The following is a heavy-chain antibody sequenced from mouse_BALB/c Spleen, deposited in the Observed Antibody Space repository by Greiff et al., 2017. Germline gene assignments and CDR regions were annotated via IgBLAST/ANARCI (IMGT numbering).Heavy chain of an antibody. CDR3: TRRGKAWFTY. Sequence: QVQLQQSGAELVKPGASVKLSCKASGYTFTSYYMYWVKQRPGQGLEWIGEINPSNGGTNFNEKFKSKATLTVDKSSSTAYMQLSSLTSEDSAVYYCTRRGKAWFTYWGQGTLVTVSA. CDR1: GYTFTSYY. J-gene: IGHJ3*01. D-gene: IGHD1-1*02. V-gene: IGHV1S81*02. CDR2: INPSNGGT.